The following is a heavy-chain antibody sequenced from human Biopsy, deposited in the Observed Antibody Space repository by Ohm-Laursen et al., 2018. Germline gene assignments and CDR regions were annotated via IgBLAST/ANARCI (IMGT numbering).Heavy chain of an antibody. D-gene: IGHD4/OR15-4a*01. V-gene: IGHV3-23*01. CDR1: GFTFATYG. CDR2: ISRSGNST. CDR3: AKDRRTMRMWYFDL. J-gene: IGHJ2*01. Sequence: SLRLSCAASGFTFATYGMSWVRQAPGKGLEWVSGISRSGNSTCYAGSVKGRFTISRDNSKNTLYLQLNSLRVDDTAVYYCAKDRRTMRMWYFDLWGRGTLVTVSS.